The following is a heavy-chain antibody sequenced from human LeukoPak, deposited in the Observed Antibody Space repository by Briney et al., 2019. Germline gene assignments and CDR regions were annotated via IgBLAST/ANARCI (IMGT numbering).Heavy chain of an antibody. CDR2: ISSSGSTI. Sequence: GGSLRLSCAASGFTFSDYYMSWLRQAPGKGLEWVSYISSSGSTIYYADSVKGRFTISRDNAKNSLYLQMNSLRAEDTAVYYCASGREWLQDSTRWLREPTDHFDYWGQGTLVTVSS. J-gene: IGHJ4*02. CDR1: GFTFSDYY. V-gene: IGHV3-11*01. D-gene: IGHD3-3*01. CDR3: ASGREWLQDSTRWLREPTDHFDY.